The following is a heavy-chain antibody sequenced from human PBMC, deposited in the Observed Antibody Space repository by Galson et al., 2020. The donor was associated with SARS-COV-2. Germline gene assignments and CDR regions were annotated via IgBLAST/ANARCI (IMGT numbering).Heavy chain of an antibody. CDR2: VYDYGSA. V-gene: IGHV4-30-4*07. CDR3: AMKQPGEYYYSFGMEV. D-gene: IGHD2-21*01. J-gene: IGHJ6*02. Sequence: SETLSLTCAVSGGSISSGGYSWSWLRQPPGKGLEWIGYVYDYGSAYYNPSLKTRLTISVDTSKNQFSLNLRSVTAADTTVYYCAMKQPGEYYYSFGMEVWGQGTTVTVSS. CDR1: GGSISSGGYS.